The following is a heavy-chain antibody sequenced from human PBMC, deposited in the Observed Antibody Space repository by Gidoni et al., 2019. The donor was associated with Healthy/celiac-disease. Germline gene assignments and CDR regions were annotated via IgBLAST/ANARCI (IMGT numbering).Heavy chain of an antibody. J-gene: IGHJ4*02. D-gene: IGHD3-3*01. Sequence: QLQLQESGPGLVKPSETLSLTCTVSGGSISSSSYYWGWIRQPPGKGLEWIGSIYYSGSTYYNPSLKSRVTISVDTFKNQFSLKLSSVTAADTAVYYCARRSYYDFWSGVYYFDYWGQGTLVTVSS. V-gene: IGHV4-39*01. CDR2: IYYSGST. CDR1: GGSISSSSYY. CDR3: ARRSYYDFWSGVYYFDY.